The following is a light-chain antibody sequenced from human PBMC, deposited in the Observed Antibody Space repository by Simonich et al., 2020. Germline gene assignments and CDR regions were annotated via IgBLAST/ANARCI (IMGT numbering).Light chain of an antibody. V-gene: IGLV2-23*01. CDR1: SSDVGSYNL. J-gene: IGLJ2*01. CDR3: CSYAGSSTVV. CDR2: EGS. Sequence: QSALTQPASVSGSPGQSITISCTGTSSDVGSYNLVSWYQQHPGKAPNLRIYEGSMRPSGVSNRFSGSKSGNTASLTISGLQAEDEADYYCCSYAGSSTVVFGGGTKLTVL.